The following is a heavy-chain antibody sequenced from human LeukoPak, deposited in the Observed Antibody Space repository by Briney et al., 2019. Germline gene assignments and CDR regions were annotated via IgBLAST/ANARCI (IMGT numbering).Heavy chain of an antibody. Sequence: GSLRLSCAASGFTFSSYGMHWVRQAPGKGLEWVAVIWYDGSNKYYADSVKGRFTISRDNSKNTLYLQMNSLRAEDTAVYYCARVGARYCSGGSCYGDLGYWGQGTLVTVSS. CDR1: GFTFSSYG. V-gene: IGHV3-33*01. CDR3: ARVGARYCSGGSCYGDLGY. CDR2: IWYDGSNK. J-gene: IGHJ4*02. D-gene: IGHD2-15*01.